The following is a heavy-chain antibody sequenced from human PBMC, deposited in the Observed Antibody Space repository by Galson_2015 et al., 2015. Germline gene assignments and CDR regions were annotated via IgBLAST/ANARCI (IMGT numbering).Heavy chain of an antibody. CDR3: ARDCSSTSCYEGDY. CDR2: IKQDGSEK. Sequence: SLRLSCAASGFTFSSYWMSWVRQAPGKGLEWVANIKQDGSEKYYVDSVKGRFTISRDNAKNSLYLQMNSLRAEDTAVYYCARDCSSTSCYEGDYWGQGTLVTVSS. D-gene: IGHD2-2*01. J-gene: IGHJ4*02. CDR1: GFTFSSYW. V-gene: IGHV3-7*01.